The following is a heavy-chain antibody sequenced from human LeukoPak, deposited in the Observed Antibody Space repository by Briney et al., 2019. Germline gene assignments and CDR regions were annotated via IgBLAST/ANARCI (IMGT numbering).Heavy chain of an antibody. CDR1: GYSFTSHW. Sequence: GESLKISCRGSGYSFTSHWIGWVCQMPGIGLEWMAIIYAGDSGARISPSFQGQVTISADKSISTAYLQWSSLKASDTAIYYCTRHIAAAGPDYWGQGTLVTVSS. D-gene: IGHD6-13*01. CDR3: TRHIAAAGPDY. V-gene: IGHV5-51*01. CDR2: IYAGDSGA. J-gene: IGHJ4*02.